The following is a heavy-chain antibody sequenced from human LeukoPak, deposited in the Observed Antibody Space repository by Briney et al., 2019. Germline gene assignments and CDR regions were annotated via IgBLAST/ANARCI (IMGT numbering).Heavy chain of an antibody. CDR2: IYGSGST. J-gene: IGHJ4*02. Sequence: SETLSLTCTVSGGSIRSYWSWIRQPAGKGLEWIGRIYGSGSTDYNPSLKSRVTISVDTSKNQFSLKLSSVTAADTAVYYCARGQGRAASFDHWGQGTLVTVSS. CDR3: ARGQGRAASFDH. D-gene: IGHD3-10*01. CDR1: GGSIRSY. V-gene: IGHV4-4*07.